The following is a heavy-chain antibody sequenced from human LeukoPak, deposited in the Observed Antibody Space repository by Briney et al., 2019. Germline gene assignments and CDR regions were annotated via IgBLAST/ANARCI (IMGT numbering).Heavy chain of an antibody. Sequence: PSETKSPICAVFGGSFSGYNWNWIRQPPGKGLEWIGEINHSGDTKYNPSLKSRVTISLDTSKNQFSLKLNSVTAADTAVYYCARGTYTEMSTIMGHFDCRGQGTLLTDSS. CDR3: ARGTYTEMSTIMGHFDC. D-gene: IGHD5-24*01. V-gene: IGHV4-34*01. CDR2: INHSGDT. J-gene: IGHJ4*02. CDR1: GGSFSGYN.